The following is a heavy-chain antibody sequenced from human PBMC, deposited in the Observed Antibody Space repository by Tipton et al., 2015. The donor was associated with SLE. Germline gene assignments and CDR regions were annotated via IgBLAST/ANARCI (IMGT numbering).Heavy chain of an antibody. Sequence: TLSLTCTVSGGSIRSHYWSWIRQPPGKGLEWIGYIYYSGSTNYNPPLKSRVTISVDTSKNQFSLKLSSVTAADTAVYYCARGREWELLDAFDIWGQGTMVTVSS. CDR1: GGSIRSHY. J-gene: IGHJ3*02. D-gene: IGHD1-26*01. V-gene: IGHV4-59*11. CDR3: ARGREWELLDAFDI. CDR2: IYYSGST.